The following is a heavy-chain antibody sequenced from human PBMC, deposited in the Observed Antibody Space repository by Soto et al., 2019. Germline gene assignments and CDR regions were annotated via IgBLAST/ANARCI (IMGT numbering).Heavy chain of an antibody. V-gene: IGHV3-30*03. CDR1: GFTFSSYG. D-gene: IGHD6-19*01. CDR3: ARGRQWLDYYYYYYMDV. Sequence: GGSLRLSCAASGFTFSSYGMHWVRQAPGKGLEWVAVISYDGSNKYYADSVKGRFTISRDNSKNTLYLQMNSLRAEDTAVYYCARGRQWLDYYYYYYMDVWGKGTTVTVS. CDR2: ISYDGSNK. J-gene: IGHJ6*03.